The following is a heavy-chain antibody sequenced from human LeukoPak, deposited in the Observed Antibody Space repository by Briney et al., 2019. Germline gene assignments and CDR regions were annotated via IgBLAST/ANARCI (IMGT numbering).Heavy chain of an antibody. V-gene: IGHV3-23*01. CDR2: IGASGATP. J-gene: IGHJ4*02. CDR1: TFSFRNFA. D-gene: IGHD3-10*01. CDR3: ARKSGSSPYFDY. Sequence: GSLRLSCAASTFSFRNFAMSWVRLAPGKGLEWVSAIGASGATPYYTDSVKGRFTISRDNSKDTLYLQMNSLRAEDTAIYYCARKSGSSPYFDYWGQGTLVTVSS.